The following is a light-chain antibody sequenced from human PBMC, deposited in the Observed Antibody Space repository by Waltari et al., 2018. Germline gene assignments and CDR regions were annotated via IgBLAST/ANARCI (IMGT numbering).Light chain of an antibody. J-gene: IGLJ2*01. CDR2: RSN. V-gene: IGLV1-47*01. CDR3: SAWDDSLSGPV. Sequence: QSVLTQPPSASGTPGPRVTISCSGSTSNLGSSYVYWYRQLPGTAPQLLIYRSNQRPSGVPDRFSGSKSGTSASLAISGLRSENEADYYCSAWDDSLSGPVFGGGTKLTVL. CDR1: TSNLGSSY.